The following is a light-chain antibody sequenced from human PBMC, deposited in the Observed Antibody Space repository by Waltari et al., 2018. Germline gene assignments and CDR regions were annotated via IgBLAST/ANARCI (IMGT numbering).Light chain of an antibody. CDR2: GAS. CDR3: QHYDILPLT. V-gene: IGKV3-20*01. CDR1: QTVITTD. J-gene: IGKJ4*01. Sequence: ENVFTQSPVTLSLSQGERPPLSYSASQTVITTDLAWYQQKPGQAPTLLIYGASSRATGIPDRFSGSGSGTDFSLTISSLEPEDFAVYYCQHYDILPLTFGGGTKVEIK.